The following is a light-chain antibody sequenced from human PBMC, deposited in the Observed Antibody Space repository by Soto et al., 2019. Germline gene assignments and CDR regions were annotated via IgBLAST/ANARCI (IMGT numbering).Light chain of an antibody. Sequence: EIMMTQSPATLSVSPGERATLSCRASQSINNNLAWYQQKPGQAPRLLIYDASTRATGIPARFSGRGSGTEFTLTISSLQSEDFAVDYCQQYNNWPLGFGGGTKVEIK. V-gene: IGKV3-15*01. CDR2: DAS. CDR1: QSINNN. CDR3: QQYNNWPLG. J-gene: IGKJ4*01.